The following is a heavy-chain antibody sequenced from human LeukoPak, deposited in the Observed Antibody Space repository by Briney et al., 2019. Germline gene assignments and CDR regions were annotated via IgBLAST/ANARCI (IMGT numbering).Heavy chain of an antibody. CDR3: ARMIVVVVAATTSGMGDWFDP. V-gene: IGHV1-18*01. J-gene: IGHJ5*02. CDR1: GYTFTSYG. Sequence: GASVKVSCKASGYTFTSYGISWVRQAPGQGLEWMGWISAYNGNTNYAQKLQGRVTMTTDTSTSTAYMELRSLRSDDTAVYYCARMIVVVVAATTSGMGDWFDPWGQGTLVTVSS. D-gene: IGHD2-15*01. CDR2: ISAYNGNT.